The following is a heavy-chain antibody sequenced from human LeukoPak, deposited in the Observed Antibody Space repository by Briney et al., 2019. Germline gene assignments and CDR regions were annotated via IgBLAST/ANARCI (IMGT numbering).Heavy chain of an antibody. Sequence: ASVKVSCKASGYTFTSYAMHWVRQAPGQGLECMGWINVGKGNTKYSQKFQGRVTITRDTSASTAYMELGSLRSEDTAVYYCARSDYGGNPDYWGQGTLVTVSS. D-gene: IGHD4-23*01. CDR1: GYTFTSYA. CDR2: INVGKGNT. CDR3: ARSDYGGNPDY. V-gene: IGHV1-3*01. J-gene: IGHJ4*02.